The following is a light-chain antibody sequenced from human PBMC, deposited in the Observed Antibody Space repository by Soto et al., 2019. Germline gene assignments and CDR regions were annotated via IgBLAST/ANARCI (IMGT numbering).Light chain of an antibody. Sequence: QSVLTQPPSASGSPGQSVTISCTGTSTDVGDYKYVFWYQQHPGKAPKLLIYEVNKWPSGVPDRFSGSKSGNTASLTVSGLQAEDEADYYCSSLAGGTLVFGGGTKLTVL. CDR3: SSLAGGTLV. V-gene: IGLV2-8*01. CDR1: STDVGDYKY. J-gene: IGLJ2*01. CDR2: EVN.